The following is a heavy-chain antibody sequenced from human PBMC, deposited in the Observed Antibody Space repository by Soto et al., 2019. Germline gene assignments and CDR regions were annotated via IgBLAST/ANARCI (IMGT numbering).Heavy chain of an antibody. D-gene: IGHD3-22*01. Sequence: ASVKVSCKASGYTFTHYHVYWVRQAPGRGLEWLGMINPSGGSTTYAQNLQGRVTMTRDTSTNTVYMGLSSLRSEDTAVYYCAREAINSSGYSRYFQHWGQGTLVTVSS. CDR1: GYTFTHYH. CDR3: AREAINSSGYSRYFQH. CDR2: INPSGGST. J-gene: IGHJ1*01. V-gene: IGHV1-46*01.